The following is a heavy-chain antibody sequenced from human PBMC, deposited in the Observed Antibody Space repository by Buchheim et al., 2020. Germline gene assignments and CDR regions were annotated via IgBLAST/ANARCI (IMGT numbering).Heavy chain of an antibody. CDR1: GFTLRTYG. CDR3: ARGYQSSGRSKFDY. CDR2: ISHDETNK. V-gene: IGHV3-30-3*01. J-gene: IGHJ4*02. D-gene: IGHD6-19*01. Sequence: QVQLVESGGGVVQTGRSLRLSCAASGFTLRTYGMHWVRQAPGKGLEWATFISHDETNKYYADSVKGRFTISRDNSKNTMSLQMNSLRVEDTAVYYCARGYQSSGRSKFDYWGQGTL.